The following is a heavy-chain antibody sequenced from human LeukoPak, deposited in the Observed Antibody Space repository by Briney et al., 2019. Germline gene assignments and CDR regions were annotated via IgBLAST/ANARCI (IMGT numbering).Heavy chain of an antibody. CDR1: GFILSSYK. J-gene: IGHJ5*02. CDR3: AREGNQYKLVPSWFDA. D-gene: IGHD1-14*01. CDR2: ISSSGNTI. V-gene: IGHV3-48*03. Sequence: PGGPLRLSCAACGFILSSYKMYLRRPPPESGLEWVSYISSSGNTIHSADSVKGRLNISRDNAKNSLYLQMNSLRAEDTAVYYCAREGNQYKLVPSWFDAWGKGTLVTVSS.